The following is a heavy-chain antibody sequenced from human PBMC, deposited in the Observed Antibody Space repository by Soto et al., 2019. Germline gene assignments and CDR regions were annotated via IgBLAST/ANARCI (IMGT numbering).Heavy chain of an antibody. CDR2: IYYSGNT. CDR1: GASISSVDYY. D-gene: IGHD7-27*01. J-gene: IGHJ5*02. CDR3: ARVPGP. V-gene: IGHV4-30-4*01. Sequence: PSETLSLTCTVSGASISSVDYYWSWIRQPPGKGLEWIGYIYYSGNTYYNPSLQSRVTISVDRSKNQFSLKLSSVTAADTAVYYCARVPGPWGQGTLVTVPQ.